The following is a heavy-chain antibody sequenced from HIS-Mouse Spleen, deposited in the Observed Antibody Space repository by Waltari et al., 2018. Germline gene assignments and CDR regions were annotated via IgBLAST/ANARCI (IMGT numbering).Heavy chain of an antibody. D-gene: IGHD6-13*01. J-gene: IGHJ2*01. CDR3: AREIPYSSSWYDWYFDL. CDR2: IYCSGST. Sequence: QLQLQESGPGLVKPSETLSLTCTVSGGSISSSSYYWGWIRQPPGKGLERIGSIYCSGSTYYNPSLKSRVTISVDTSKNQFSLKLSSVTAADTAVYYCAREIPYSSSWYDWYFDLWGRGTLVTVSS. CDR1: GGSISSSSYY. V-gene: IGHV4-39*07.